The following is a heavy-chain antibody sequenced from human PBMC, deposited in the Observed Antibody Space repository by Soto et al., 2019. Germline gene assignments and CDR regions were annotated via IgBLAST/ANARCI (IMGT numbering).Heavy chain of an antibody. J-gene: IGHJ6*02. Sequence: SVKVSCKASGATFSSYAISWVRHAPEQGLEWMGGIIPIFGTANYAQKFQVSITVTADEYTSTPHIESSSLCTEHTAVYYCASRADVWGQGTTVTVS. CDR1: GATFSSYA. CDR3: ASRADV. V-gene: IGHV1-69*13. CDR2: IIPIFGTA.